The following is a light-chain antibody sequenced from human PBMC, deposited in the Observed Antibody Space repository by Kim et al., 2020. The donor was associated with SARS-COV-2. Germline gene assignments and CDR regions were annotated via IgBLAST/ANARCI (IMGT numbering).Light chain of an antibody. CDR1: SLGSNF. Sequence: SSELTQDPAVSVALGQTVSITCQGDSLGSNFASWYQQKPGQAPVFLINAKNNRPPGIPDRFPGSSSGNKASLTITGAQAQDEADYFCNSRDNSCYHLFGG. V-gene: IGLV3-19*01. J-gene: IGLJ2*01. CDR3: NSRDNSCYHL. CDR2: AKN.